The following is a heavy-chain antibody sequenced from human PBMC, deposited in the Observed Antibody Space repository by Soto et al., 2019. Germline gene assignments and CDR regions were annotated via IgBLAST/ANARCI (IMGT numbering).Heavy chain of an antibody. D-gene: IGHD2-2*02. J-gene: IGHJ6*02. CDR3: ALVYDCSGTSCYKGDYYYYYYGMDV. CDR1: GYTFTGYY. V-gene: IGHV1-69*13. Sequence: GASVKVSCKASGYTFTGYYMHWVRQAPGQGLEWMGGIIPNIGKANYAQKFQGRVTITADESTSTAYMELSSLRSEDTAVYYCALVYDCSGTSCYKGDYYYYYYGMDVWGQGTTVTVSS. CDR2: IIPNIGKA.